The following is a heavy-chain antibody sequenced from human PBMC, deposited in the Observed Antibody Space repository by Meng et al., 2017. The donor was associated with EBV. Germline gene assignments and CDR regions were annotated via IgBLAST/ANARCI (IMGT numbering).Heavy chain of an antibody. J-gene: IGHJ4*02. V-gene: IGHV1-2*04. CDR3: ARDEAAAGRPLGY. CDR2: INPNSGGT. Sequence: QVQLVQSGAEVKKPGASGKVSCKASGYTFTGYYMHWVRQAPGQGLEWMGWINPNSGGTNYAQKFQGWVTMTRDTSISTAYMELSRLRSDDTAVYYCARDEAAAGRPLGYWGQGTLVTVYS. D-gene: IGHD6-13*01. CDR1: GYTFTGYY.